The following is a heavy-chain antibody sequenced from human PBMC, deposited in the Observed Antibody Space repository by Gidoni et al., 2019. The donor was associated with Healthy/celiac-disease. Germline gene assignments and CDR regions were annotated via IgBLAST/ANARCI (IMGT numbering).Heavy chain of an antibody. Sequence: QLQLQESGPGLVKPSETLSLTCTVSGGSISSSSYYWGWIRQPPGKGLEWIGSIYYSGSTYYNPSLKSRVTISVDTSKNQFSLKLSSVTAADTAVYYCASLEILNNVLRFLEWLSLPHIWFDPWGQGTLVTVSS. D-gene: IGHD3-3*01. CDR2: IYYSGST. J-gene: IGHJ5*02. CDR3: ASLEILNNVLRFLEWLSLPHIWFDP. CDR1: GGSISSSSYY. V-gene: IGHV4-39*01.